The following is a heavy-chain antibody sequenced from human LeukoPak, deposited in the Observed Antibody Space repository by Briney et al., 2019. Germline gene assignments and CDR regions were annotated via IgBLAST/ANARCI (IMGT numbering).Heavy chain of an antibody. CDR1: GGSVSSSNYY. CDR3: AGTGGRTWVFDS. J-gene: IGHJ4*02. Sequence: SETLSLTCTVSGGSVSSSNYYWGWIRQPPGKGLEGIGSIYYSGNTYDNPSLISRVTISVDTSKNQFSLKLSSVTAEDTAVYYCAGTGGRTWVFDSWGRGPLVTVSS. V-gene: IGHV4-39*01. CDR2: IYYSGNT. D-gene: IGHD4-23*01.